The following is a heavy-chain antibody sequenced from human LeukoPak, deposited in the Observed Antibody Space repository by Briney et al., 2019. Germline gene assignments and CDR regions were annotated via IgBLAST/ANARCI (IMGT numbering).Heavy chain of an antibody. CDR2: INHSGST. CDR1: GGSFSGYY. Sequence: SETLSLTCAVYGGSFSGYYWSWIRQPPGKGLEWIGEINHSGSTNYNPSLKSRVTISVDTSKNQFSLKLSSVTAADTAVYYRARGTSRSHRSPVPYDYWGQGTLVTVSS. CDR3: ARGTSRSHRSPVPYDY. D-gene: IGHD1-1*01. V-gene: IGHV4-34*01. J-gene: IGHJ4*02.